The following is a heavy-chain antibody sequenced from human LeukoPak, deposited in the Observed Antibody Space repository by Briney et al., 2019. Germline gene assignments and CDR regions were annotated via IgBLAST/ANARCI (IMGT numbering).Heavy chain of an antibody. J-gene: IGHJ4*02. Sequence: GGSLRLSCAASGFTFSSYSMNWVPQAPGRGLECVSVISGGADRTYYAESVKGRFTISRDNSKNTLYLQMNSLRAEDTAVYYCAKGHSGYGTGFDLWGQGTLVTVSS. CDR2: ISGGADRT. CDR3: AKGHSGYGTGFDL. V-gene: IGHV3-23*01. D-gene: IGHD5-12*01. CDR1: GFTFSSYS.